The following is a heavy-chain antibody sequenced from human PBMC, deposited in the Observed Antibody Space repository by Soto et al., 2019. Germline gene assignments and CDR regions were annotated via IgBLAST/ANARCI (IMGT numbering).Heavy chain of an antibody. CDR2: LSYSGST. J-gene: IGHJ4*02. D-gene: IGHD6-13*01. CDR3: ATPRDYRNSWYRFDY. V-gene: IGHV4-39*01. Sequence: PSETLSLTCTVSGGSISSSNYYWGWIRQPPGKGLEWIGSLSYSGSTSYNPSLESRVTISVDTSNNQFSLKLNSVTAADSAVYYCATPRDYRNSWYRFDYWGQGTLVTVSS. CDR1: GGSISSSNYY.